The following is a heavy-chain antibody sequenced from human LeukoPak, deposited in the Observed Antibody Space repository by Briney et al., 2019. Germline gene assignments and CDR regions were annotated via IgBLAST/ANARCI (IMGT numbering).Heavy chain of an antibody. V-gene: IGHV4-39*07. CDR2: IYYSGST. CDR1: GASISNSTYY. Sequence: PSETLSLTCNVSGASISNSTYYWGWIRQPPGKGLEWIGSIYYSGSTYCKPSLKSRLTISVDTSKNQFSLNLSSVTAADTAVYYCARISVSPRGYYYYMDVWGKGTTVTISS. CDR3: ARISVSPRGYYYYMDV. J-gene: IGHJ6*03. D-gene: IGHD5/OR15-5a*01.